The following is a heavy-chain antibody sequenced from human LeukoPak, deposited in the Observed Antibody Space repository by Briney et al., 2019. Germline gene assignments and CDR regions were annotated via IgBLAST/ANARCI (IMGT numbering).Heavy chain of an antibody. CDR3: AKDPSHYYDSSGYPNWFDP. Sequence: GGSLRPSCAASGFTFSSYGMSWVRQAPGKGLEWVSAISGSGGSTYYADSVKGRFTISRDNSKNTLYLQMNSLRAEDTAVYYCAKDPSHYYDSSGYPNWFDPWGQGTLVTVSS. D-gene: IGHD3-22*01. V-gene: IGHV3-23*01. J-gene: IGHJ5*02. CDR2: ISGSGGST. CDR1: GFTFSSYG.